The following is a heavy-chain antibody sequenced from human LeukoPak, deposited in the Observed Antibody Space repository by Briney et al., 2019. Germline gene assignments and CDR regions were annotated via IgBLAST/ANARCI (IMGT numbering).Heavy chain of an antibody. J-gene: IGHJ6*02. CDR2: ISSSSSYI. CDR3: ASYYDSSGYWDYYYGMDV. D-gene: IGHD3-22*01. CDR1: GFTFSSYG. Sequence: GGSLRLSCAASGFTFSSYGMNWVRQAPGKGLEWVSSISSSSSYIYYADSVKGRFTISRDNAKNSLYLQMNSLRAEDTAVYYCASYYDSSGYWDYYYGMDVWGQGTTVTVSS. V-gene: IGHV3-21*01.